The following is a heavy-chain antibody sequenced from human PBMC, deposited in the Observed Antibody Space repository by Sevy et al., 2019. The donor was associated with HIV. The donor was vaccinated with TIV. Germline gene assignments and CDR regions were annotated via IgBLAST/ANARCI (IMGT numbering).Heavy chain of an antibody. CDR3: ARRNDFGI. CDR2: VYYTGGT. V-gene: IGHV4-59*08. J-gene: IGHJ3*02. CDR1: GGSINSDH. Sequence: SETLSLTCTVSGGSINSDHWNWIRQPPGKGLEWIGYVYYTGGTNYNPSLKNRVTISVDRTKNQFSLKRTSVTAADTAVYYCARRNDFGIWGQGTMVTVSS.